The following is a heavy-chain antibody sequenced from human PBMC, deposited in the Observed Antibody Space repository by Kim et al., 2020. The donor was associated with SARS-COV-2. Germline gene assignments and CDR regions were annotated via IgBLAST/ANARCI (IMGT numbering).Heavy chain of an antibody. Sequence: GGSLRLSCAASGFTFSSYAMHWVRQAPGKGLEWVAVIWYDGSNKYYADSVKGRFTISRDNSKNTLYLQMNSLRAEDTAVYYCAKLPSTGYSGYDFPSYWGQGTLVTVSS. J-gene: IGHJ4*02. CDR3: AKLPSTGYSGYDFPSY. CDR2: IWYDGSNK. CDR1: GFTFSSYA. D-gene: IGHD5-12*01. V-gene: IGHV3-33*06.